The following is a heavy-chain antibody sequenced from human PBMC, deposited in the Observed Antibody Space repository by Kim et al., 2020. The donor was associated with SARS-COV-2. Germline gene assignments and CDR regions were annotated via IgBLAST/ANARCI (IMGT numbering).Heavy chain of an antibody. CDR3: ARDMELGTHYYYYYGMDV. CDR2: IWYDGSNK. J-gene: IGHJ6*02. V-gene: IGHV3-33*01. Sequence: GGSLRLSCAASGFTFSSYGMHWVRQAPGKGLEWVAVIWYDGSNKYYADSVKGRFTISRDNSKNTLYLQMNSLRAEDTAVYYCARDMELGTHYYYYYGMDVWGQGTTVTVSS. D-gene: IGHD7-27*01. CDR1: GFTFSSYG.